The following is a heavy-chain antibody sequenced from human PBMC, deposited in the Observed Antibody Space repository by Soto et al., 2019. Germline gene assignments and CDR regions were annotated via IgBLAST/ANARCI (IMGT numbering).Heavy chain of an antibody. V-gene: IGHV1-2*02. J-gene: IGHJ6*02. CDR1: GYTFTDYY. CDR3: ARRLERRGSYYYYDMDV. CDR2: INPNSGST. D-gene: IGHD1-1*01. Sequence: ASVKVSCKASGYTFTDYYMHWVRQAPGQGLEWMGWINPNSGSTNYAQKFQGRVTMTRDTSISTAYMELSRLRSDDTAVYYCARRLERRGSYYYYDMDVWGQGTTVTVSS.